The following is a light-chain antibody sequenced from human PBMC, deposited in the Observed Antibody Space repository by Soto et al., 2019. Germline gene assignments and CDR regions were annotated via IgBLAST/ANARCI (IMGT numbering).Light chain of an antibody. CDR1: ALPKQY. J-gene: IGLJ2*01. CDR2: KDS. Sequence: SYELTQPPSVSVSPGQTARITCSGDALPKQYAYWYQQKPGQAPVLVIYKDSERPSGIPERFSDSSSGTTVTLTISGVQAQDEDEYYWPSADRSGTNEVFGGGTKVTV. CDR3: PSADRSGTNEV. V-gene: IGLV3-25*03.